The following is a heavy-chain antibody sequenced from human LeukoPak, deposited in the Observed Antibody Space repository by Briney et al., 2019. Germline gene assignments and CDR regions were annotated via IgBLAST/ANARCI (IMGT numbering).Heavy chain of an antibody. CDR2: ISYTGTYI. D-gene: IGHD1-26*01. J-gene: IGHJ4*01. CDR3: VRDRGTYRPIDY. Sequence: GGSLRLSCAASAFSLSAYNMNWVRQAPGKGLEWVSSISYTGTYIYYADSVKGRFTISRDNAQNSLYLQMNSLRAEDTAIYYCVRDRGTYRPIDYXXXGTXVTVSS. V-gene: IGHV3-21*04. CDR1: AFSLSAYN.